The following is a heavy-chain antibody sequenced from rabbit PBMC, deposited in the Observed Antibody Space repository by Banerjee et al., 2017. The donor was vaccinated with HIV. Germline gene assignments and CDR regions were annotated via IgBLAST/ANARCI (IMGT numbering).Heavy chain of an antibody. Sequence: QEQLVEYGGDLVQPEGSLTLTCKASGFDLSSCYYMCWVRQAPGKGLELIACIYSDSGGTWYASWVNGRFTISRSTSLNTVDLKMTSLTAADTATYFCARAGSYYYRYFDLWGQGTLVTVS. J-gene: IGHJ3*01. CDR1: GFDLSSCYY. CDR2: IYSDSGGT. CDR3: ARAGSYYYRYFDL. D-gene: IGHD8-1*01. V-gene: IGHV1S43*01.